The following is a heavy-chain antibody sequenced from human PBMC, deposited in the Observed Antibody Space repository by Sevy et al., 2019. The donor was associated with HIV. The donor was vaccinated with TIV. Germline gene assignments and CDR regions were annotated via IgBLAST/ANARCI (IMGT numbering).Heavy chain of an antibody. Sequence: GGSLRLSCAASGFNFNIYSMNWVRQAPGKGLEWVSSISGSSSYIFYADSVKGRFTISRDNAKNSLYLHMNSLRAEDTAVYYCARGWGDPQADCFDYWGQGTLVTVSS. CDR1: GFNFNIYS. CDR2: ISGSSSYI. V-gene: IGHV3-21*01. CDR3: ARGWGDPQADCFDY. J-gene: IGHJ4*02. D-gene: IGHD2-21*02.